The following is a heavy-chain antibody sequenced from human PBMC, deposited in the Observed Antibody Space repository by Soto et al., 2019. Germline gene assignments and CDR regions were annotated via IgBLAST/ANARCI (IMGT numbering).Heavy chain of an antibody. CDR1: GGSFSGYY. V-gene: IGHV4-34*01. CDR2: INHSGST. CDR3: AISSPSPIWFGEPNNWFDP. D-gene: IGHD3-10*01. Sequence: SETLSLTCAVYGGSFSGYYWSWIRQPPGKGLEWIGEINHSGSTNYNPSLKSRVTISVDTSKNQFSLKLSSVTAADTAVYYCAISSPSPIWFGEPNNWFDPWGQGTLVTVSS. J-gene: IGHJ5*02.